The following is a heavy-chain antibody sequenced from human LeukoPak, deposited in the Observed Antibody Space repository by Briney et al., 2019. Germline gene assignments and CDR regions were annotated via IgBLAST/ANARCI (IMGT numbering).Heavy chain of an antibody. CDR1: GYSFTNYW. CDR3: ARPSSGYYRVYFDY. CDR2: IYPGDSDT. V-gene: IGHV5-51*01. Sequence: GESLKISCKGSGYSFTNYWIGWVRPMPGKGLEWMGIIYPGDSDTKYSPSFQGQVTISADKSISTAYLQWSSLKASDTATYYCARPSSGYYRVYFDYWGQGTLVTVSS. J-gene: IGHJ4*02. D-gene: IGHD3-3*01.